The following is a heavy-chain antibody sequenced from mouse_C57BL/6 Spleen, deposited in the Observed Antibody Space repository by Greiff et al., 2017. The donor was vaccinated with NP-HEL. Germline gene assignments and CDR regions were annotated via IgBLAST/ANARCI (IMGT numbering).Heavy chain of an antibody. J-gene: IGHJ4*01. CDR1: GYAFSSSW. Sequence: QVQLKESGPELVKPGASVKISCKASGYAFSSSWMNWVKQRPGKGLEWIGRIYPGDGDTNYNGKFKGKATLTADKSSSTAYMQLSSLTSEDSAVYFCAREDGNYGAMDYWGQGTSVTVSS. CDR3: AREDGNYGAMDY. D-gene: IGHD2-1*01. V-gene: IGHV1-82*01. CDR2: IYPGDGDT.